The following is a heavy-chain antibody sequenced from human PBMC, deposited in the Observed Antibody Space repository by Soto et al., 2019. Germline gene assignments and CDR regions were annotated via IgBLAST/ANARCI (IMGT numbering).Heavy chain of an antibody. CDR3: AHRRGNGWLTN. Sequence: QITLKESGPTLVKPTQTLTLTCTSSGFSLTTSGVGVAWIRQPPGKALEWLVLIYWDDDKRYSSSLKTRLTITKDTSKNQVVLRLTNVDPVDTATYYCAHRRGNGWLTNWGQGTLVTVSS. V-gene: IGHV2-5*02. D-gene: IGHD6-19*01. CDR2: IYWDDDK. CDR1: GFSLTTSGVG. J-gene: IGHJ1*01.